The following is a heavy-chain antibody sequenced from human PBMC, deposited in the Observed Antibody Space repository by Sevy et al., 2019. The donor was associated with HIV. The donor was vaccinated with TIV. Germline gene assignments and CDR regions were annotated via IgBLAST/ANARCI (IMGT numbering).Heavy chain of an antibody. CDR1: GFTFSNFW. V-gene: IGHV3-7*01. Sequence: GGSLRLSCAASGFTFSNFWMNWVRQAPGKGLEWVANIKQGGSEKYYVDSVKGRLTISRDNAKNSLYLQMNSLRAEDTAVYSCTRGGIVVVVTAIGMDVWGQGTTVTGSS. J-gene: IGHJ6*02. CDR3: TRGGIVVVVTAIGMDV. CDR2: IKQGGSEK. D-gene: IGHD2-15*01.